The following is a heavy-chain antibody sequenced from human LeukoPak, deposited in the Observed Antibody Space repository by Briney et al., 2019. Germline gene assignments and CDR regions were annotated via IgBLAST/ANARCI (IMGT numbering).Heavy chain of an antibody. V-gene: IGHV3-53*01. D-gene: IGHD3-9*01. J-gene: IGHJ4*02. CDR3: ARSAIFTPFDY. Sequence: PGGSLRLSCAASGFTFSSYGMHWVRQAPGKGLEWVSVIYGGGSTYYADSVKGRFTISRDNSKNTLYLQMNSLRAEDTAVYYCARSAIFTPFDYWGQGTLVTVSS. CDR2: IYGGGST. CDR1: GFTFSSYG.